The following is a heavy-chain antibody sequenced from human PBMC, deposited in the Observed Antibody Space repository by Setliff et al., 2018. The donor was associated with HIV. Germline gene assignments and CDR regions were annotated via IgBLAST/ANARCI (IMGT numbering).Heavy chain of an antibody. J-gene: IGHJ4*02. CDR1: DGSFSGYY. V-gene: IGHV4-34*01. CDR3: AGGPPPDYNSILYYYC. Sequence: PSETLSLTRAVYDGSFSGYYWSWIRQPPGKGLEWIGEIDHSGSTNYNPSLRSRVIMSMDTYKNQFPLKLSSVTAADTAVDYCAGGPPPDYNSILYYYCWGQGTLVTVSS. CDR2: IDHSGST. D-gene: IGHD3-22*01.